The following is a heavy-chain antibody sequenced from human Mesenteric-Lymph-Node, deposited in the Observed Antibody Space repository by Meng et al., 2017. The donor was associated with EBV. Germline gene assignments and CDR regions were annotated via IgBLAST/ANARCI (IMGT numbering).Heavy chain of an antibody. CDR1: VGSISSDDYT. D-gene: IGHD3-10*01. Sequence: LQPRGAGAVRGKPSTSRSLPRAVLVGSISSDDYTWNLIRQPPGKGLEWIGNIFHTGSTQYKSSLKSRVTISVDRSKNQFSLRLHSVTAADTAVYYCARRSIREGVGIDTWGHGTLVTVSS. V-gene: IGHV4-30-2*01. CDR3: ARRSIREGVGIDT. CDR2: IFHTGST. J-gene: IGHJ5*01.